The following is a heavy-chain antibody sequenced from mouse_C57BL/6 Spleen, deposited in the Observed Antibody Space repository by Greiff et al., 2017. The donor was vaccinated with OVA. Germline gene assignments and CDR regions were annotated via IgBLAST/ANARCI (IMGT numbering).Heavy chain of an antibody. CDR3: TRPPLYFYGSVYYAKEH. J-gene: IGHJ4*01. V-gene: IGHV1-15*01. D-gene: IGHD1-1*01. CDR2: IDPETGGT. Sequence: VQLQQSGAELVRPGASVTLSCKASGYTFTDYEMHWVKQTPVHGLEWIGAIDPETGGTAYNQKFKGKAILTADKSSSTAYMELRSLTSEDSAVYYWTRPPLYFYGSVYYAKEHRGQGTPSTGSP. CDR1: GYTFTDYE.